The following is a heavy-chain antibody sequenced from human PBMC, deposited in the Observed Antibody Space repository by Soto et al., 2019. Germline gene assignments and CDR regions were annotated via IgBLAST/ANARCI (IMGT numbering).Heavy chain of an antibody. Sequence: QITLKESGPTLVKPTQTLTLTCTFSGFSLSTSGVGVGWIRQPPGKALEWLGLIYWDDDKRYSPSMKSRLTITQDNSNNQVVLTMINMDPVDTATYYCAHRRGLLRGYGMDVWGQGTTVTVSS. D-gene: IGHD1-26*01. CDR2: IYWDDDK. CDR3: AHRRGLLRGYGMDV. J-gene: IGHJ6*02. V-gene: IGHV2-5*02. CDR1: GFSLSTSGVG.